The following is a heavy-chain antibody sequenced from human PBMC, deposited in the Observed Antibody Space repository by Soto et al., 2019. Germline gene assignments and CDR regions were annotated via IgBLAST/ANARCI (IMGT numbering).Heavy chain of an antibody. Sequence: SETLSLTCAVYGGSFSGYYWSWIRQPPGKGLEWIGEINHSGSTNYNPSLKSRVTISVDTSKTQFSLKLSSVTATDTAVYYCARNCDYSNFPRILWLFDYWGQGTLVTVSS. CDR2: INHSGST. D-gene: IGHD4-4*01. V-gene: IGHV4-34*01. CDR3: ARNCDYSNFPRILWLFDY. CDR1: GGSFSGYY. J-gene: IGHJ4*02.